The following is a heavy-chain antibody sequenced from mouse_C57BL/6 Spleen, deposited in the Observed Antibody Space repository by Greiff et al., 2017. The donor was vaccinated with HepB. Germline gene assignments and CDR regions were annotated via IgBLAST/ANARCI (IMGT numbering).Heavy chain of an antibody. J-gene: IGHJ2*01. D-gene: IGHD2-1*01. CDR1: GYTFTSYW. CDR3: ARSFTEASTD. CDR2: IYPGSGST. V-gene: IGHV1-55*01. Sequence: QVQLKQPGAELVKPGASVKMSCKASGYTFTSYWITWVKQRPGQGLEWIGDIYPGSGSTNYNEKFKSKATLTVDTSSSTAYMQLSSLTSEDSAVYYCARSFTEASTDWGQGTTLTVSS.